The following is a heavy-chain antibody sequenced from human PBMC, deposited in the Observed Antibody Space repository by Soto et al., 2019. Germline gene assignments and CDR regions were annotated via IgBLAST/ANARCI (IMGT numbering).Heavy chain of an antibody. CDR2: INWNSGKV. CDR3: AKAGCSDANCHFWALES. D-gene: IGHD6-19*01. J-gene: IGHJ4*02. V-gene: IGHV3-9*01. CDR1: GFKFEDYA. Sequence: EMQPVESGGGLVPPGRSLRLSCAGFGFKFEDYAMHWVRQVPGKGLEWVSYINWNSGKVKYADSVKGRFTISRDNAKNSLYLHMTSLKSADTALYYCAKAGCSDANCHFWALESWGQGTLVSVSS.